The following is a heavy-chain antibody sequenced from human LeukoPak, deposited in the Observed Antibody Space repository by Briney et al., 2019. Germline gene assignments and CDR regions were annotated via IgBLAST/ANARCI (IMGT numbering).Heavy chain of an antibody. D-gene: IGHD3-3*01. CDR2: IKQDGSEK. V-gene: IGHV3-7*01. J-gene: IGHJ4*02. CDR1: GFTVSSNY. Sequence: GGSLRLSCSASGFTVSSNYMSWVRQAPGKGLEWVANIKQDGSEKDYVDSVKGRFTISRDNAKNSLYLQMNSLRAEDTAVYSCARRYYDFWSGYSYYFDYWGQGTLVTVSS. CDR3: ARRYYDFWSGYSYYFDY.